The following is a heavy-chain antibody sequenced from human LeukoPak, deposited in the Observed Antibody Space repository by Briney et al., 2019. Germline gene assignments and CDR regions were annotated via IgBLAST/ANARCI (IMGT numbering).Heavy chain of an antibody. Sequence: SETLSLTCSVSAGSISSSNYYWGWIRQPPGKGLEWIGSIYYSGRTYYNPSLKSRVTISVDTSKKQFSLKLSSVTAADTAVYYCARGRPDGSGSYYKFDPWDQGTLVTVSS. CDR1: AGSISSSNYY. CDR2: IYYSGRT. D-gene: IGHD3-10*01. J-gene: IGHJ5*02. CDR3: ARGRPDGSGSYYKFDP. V-gene: IGHV4-39*01.